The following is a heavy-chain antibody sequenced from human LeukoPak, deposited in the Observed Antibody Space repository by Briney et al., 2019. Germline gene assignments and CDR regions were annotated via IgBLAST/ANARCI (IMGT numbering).Heavy chain of an antibody. CDR1: ALTFSNYS. CDR3: VSGSTGYYYGFEF. Sequence: GRSLRLSWAASALTFSNYSMNWVSQAPGNGREWLSYITPRSGTIKYADSVNGRFTISRDNVENTLHLQMNSLKADATAKYYSVSGSTGYYYGFEFWGQGTLLTVSS. J-gene: IGHJ4*02. D-gene: IGHD3-22*01. CDR2: ITPRSGTI. V-gene: IGHV3-48*01.